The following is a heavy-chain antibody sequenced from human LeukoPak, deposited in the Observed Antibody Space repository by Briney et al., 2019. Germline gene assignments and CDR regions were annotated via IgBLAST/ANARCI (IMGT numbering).Heavy chain of an antibody. CDR1: GFSFRTYA. J-gene: IGHJ3*02. Sequence: PGGSLRLSCAASGFSFRTYAMHGVRQAPGKGLEWLAVITDDRSDKYYGASVKGRFAISRDNSRNTLYLHMSRLRPEDTAVYYCARDQGGSDSFDIWGQGTLVIVSS. V-gene: IGHV3-30*09. CDR3: ARDQGGSDSFDI. D-gene: IGHD5-12*01. CDR2: ITDDRSDK.